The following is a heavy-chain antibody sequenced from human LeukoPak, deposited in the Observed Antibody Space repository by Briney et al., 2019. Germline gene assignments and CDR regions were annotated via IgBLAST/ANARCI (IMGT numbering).Heavy chain of an antibody. D-gene: IGHD1-26*01. V-gene: IGHV4-34*01. Sequence: KPSETLSLTCAVYGGSFSGYYWSWIRQPPGKGLEWIGEINHSGSTNYNPSLKSRVTISVDTPKNQFSLKLSSVTAADTAVYYCARGRSGSYPHWGQGTLVTVSS. CDR2: INHSGST. CDR3: ARGRSGSYPH. CDR1: GGSFSGYY. J-gene: IGHJ4*02.